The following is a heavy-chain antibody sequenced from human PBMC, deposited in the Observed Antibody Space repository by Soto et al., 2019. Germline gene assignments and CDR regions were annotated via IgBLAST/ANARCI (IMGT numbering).Heavy chain of an antibody. CDR1: GFTFSSYG. CDR3: AKVAGGYTAMGG. J-gene: IGHJ4*02. CDR2: ISYDGSNK. Sequence: QVQLVESGGGVVQPGRSLRLSCAASGFTFSSYGMHWVRQAPGKGLEWVAVISYDGSNKYYADSVKGRFTISRDNSKNTLYLQMNSLRAEDTAVYYCAKVAGGYTAMGGWGQGTLVTVSS. D-gene: IGHD5-18*01. V-gene: IGHV3-30*18.